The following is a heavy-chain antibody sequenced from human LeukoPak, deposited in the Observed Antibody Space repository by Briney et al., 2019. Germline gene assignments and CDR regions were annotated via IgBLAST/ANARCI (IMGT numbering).Heavy chain of an antibody. CDR1: GGSISSYY. CDR2: IYTSGST. V-gene: IGHV4-4*07. CDR3: AREKGYYYDSSASRRAFDI. Sequence: PSETLSLTCIVSGGSISSYYWSWIRQPAGKGLEWIGRIYTSGSTNYNPSLKSRVTMSVDTSKNQFSLKLSSVTAVDTAVYYCAREKGYYYDSSASRRAFDIWGQGTMVTVSS. J-gene: IGHJ3*02. D-gene: IGHD3-22*01.